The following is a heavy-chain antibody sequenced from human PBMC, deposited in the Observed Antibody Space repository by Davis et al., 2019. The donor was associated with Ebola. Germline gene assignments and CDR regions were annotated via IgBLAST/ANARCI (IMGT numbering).Heavy chain of an antibody. CDR3: AKGPSSGYAFDI. CDR1: GFTFSAYH. CDR2: IRVSEVT. Sequence: ESLKISCAASGFTFSAYHMNWVRQAPGKGLEWVANIRVSEVTYYADSVKGRFTISRDNSKSTLYLQMDSLRAEDTALYYCAKGPSSGYAFDIWGQGTMVTVSS. J-gene: IGHJ3*02. D-gene: IGHD3-22*01. V-gene: IGHV3-23*01.